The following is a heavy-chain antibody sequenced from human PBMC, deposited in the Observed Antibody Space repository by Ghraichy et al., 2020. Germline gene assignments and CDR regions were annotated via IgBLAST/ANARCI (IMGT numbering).Heavy chain of an antibody. J-gene: IGHJ4*02. CDR1: GFTFSSYW. D-gene: IGHD6-6*01. CDR2: INPEETYK. Sequence: ETLSLTCAASGFTFSSYWMSWVRQAPGKGLEWVANINPEETYKDYVDSVKGRFTISRDNAKNSLSLQMNSLRVKDTAVYYCARVEYSSSSDESDFWGQGTLVTVSS. V-gene: IGHV3-7*01. CDR3: ARVEYSSSSDESDF.